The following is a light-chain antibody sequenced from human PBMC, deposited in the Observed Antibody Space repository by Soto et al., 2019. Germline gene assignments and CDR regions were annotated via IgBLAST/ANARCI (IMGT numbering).Light chain of an antibody. Sequence: ESVLTQSPGTLSLSPGERATLSCRASQTVIKNYLAWYQRKPGQAPRLLIYGASNRATGIPDRFSGGGSGTDFTLTISRLEPEDVATYYCQRFNSDPPTFGQGTKVDIK. J-gene: IGKJ1*01. CDR1: QTVIKNY. CDR3: QRFNSDPPT. V-gene: IGKV3-20*01. CDR2: GAS.